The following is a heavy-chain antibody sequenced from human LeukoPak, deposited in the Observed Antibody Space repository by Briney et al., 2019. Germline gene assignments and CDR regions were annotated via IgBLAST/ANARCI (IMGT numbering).Heavy chain of an antibody. CDR3: AKGKLLEWLSTNTHFDY. V-gene: IGHV3-23*01. D-gene: IGHD3-3*01. J-gene: IGHJ4*02. CDR1: GFTFSSYA. Sequence: GGSLRLSCAASGFTFSSYAMSWVRQAPGKGLEWVSAISGSGGITYYADSVKGRFTISRDNSKNTLYLQMNSLRAEDTAVYYCAKGKLLEWLSTNTHFDYWGQGTLVTASA. CDR2: ISGSGGIT.